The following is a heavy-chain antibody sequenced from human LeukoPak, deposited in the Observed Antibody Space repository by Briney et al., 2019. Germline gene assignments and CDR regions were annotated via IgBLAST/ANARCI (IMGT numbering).Heavy chain of an antibody. CDR1: GFSFSDYA. CDR3: AKDPHFYYYYYMDV. Sequence: GGSLRLSCAASGFSFSDYAMSWVRQAPGKGLEWVSAISGSGGDTHFADSVKGRFTISRDNSKRAVFLQMDSLRAEDTAVYYCAKDPHFYYYYYMDVWGNGTTVTVSS. J-gene: IGHJ6*03. V-gene: IGHV3-23*01. CDR2: ISGSGGDT.